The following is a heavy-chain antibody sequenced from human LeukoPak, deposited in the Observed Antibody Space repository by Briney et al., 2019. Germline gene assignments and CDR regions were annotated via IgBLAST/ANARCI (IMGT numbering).Heavy chain of an antibody. CDR1: GRSISSSSCY. CDR3: AMGGNHYYDSAREDY. CDR2: IYYSGST. Sequence: SEALSLTCTVSGRSISSSSCYWGWIRQPPGKGLEWIGSIYYSGSTYYNPSLKSRVTISVDTSKNQFSLKRSSVTAADTAVYYCAMGGNHYYDSAREDYWGQGTLVSVSS. V-gene: IGHV4-39*01. J-gene: IGHJ4*02. D-gene: IGHD3-22*01.